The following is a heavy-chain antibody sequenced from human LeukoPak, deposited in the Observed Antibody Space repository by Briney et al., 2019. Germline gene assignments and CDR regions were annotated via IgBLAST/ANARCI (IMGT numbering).Heavy chain of an antibody. CDR2: MNPNSGNT. CDR3: ARGRVDDFWSGYYRSYFDY. V-gene: IGHV1-8*01. D-gene: IGHD3-3*01. Sequence: ASVKVSCKASGYTFTSYDINWVRQATGQGLEWMGWMNPNSGNTGYAQKFQGRVTMTRNTSISTAYKELSSLRSEDTAVYYCARGRVDDFWSGYYRSYFDYWGQGTLVTVSS. CDR1: GYTFTSYD. J-gene: IGHJ4*02.